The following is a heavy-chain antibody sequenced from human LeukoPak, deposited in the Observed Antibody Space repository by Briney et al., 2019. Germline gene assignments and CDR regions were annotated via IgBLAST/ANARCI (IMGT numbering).Heavy chain of an antibody. D-gene: IGHD3-10*01. CDR1: GFTFSSSG. Sequence: PGGSLRLSCAASGFTFSSSGMNWVRQTPGKGLEWVSGISGSGGNTYYADSVKGRFTISRDNAKNSLYLQMNSLRAEDTAVYYCARESDGITMVRGVITNWGQGTLVTVSS. CDR2: ISGSGGNT. J-gene: IGHJ4*02. V-gene: IGHV3-21*01. CDR3: ARESDGITMVRGVITN.